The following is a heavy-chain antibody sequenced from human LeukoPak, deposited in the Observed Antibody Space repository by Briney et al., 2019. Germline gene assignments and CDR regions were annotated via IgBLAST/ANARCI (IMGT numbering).Heavy chain of an antibody. CDR3: ARDPNDYVWGSYRCYFDY. Sequence: PGGSLRLSCAASGFTFSSYAMHWVRQAPGKGLEWVAVISYDGSNKYYADSVKGRFTISRDNSKNTLYLQMNSLRAEDTAVYYCARDPNDYVWGSYRCYFDYWGQGTLVTVSS. D-gene: IGHD3-16*02. V-gene: IGHV3-30*04. J-gene: IGHJ4*02. CDR1: GFTFSSYA. CDR2: ISYDGSNK.